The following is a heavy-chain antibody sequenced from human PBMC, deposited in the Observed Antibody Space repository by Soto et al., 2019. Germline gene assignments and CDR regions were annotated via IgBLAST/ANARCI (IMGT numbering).Heavy chain of an antibody. CDR3: ARGGGVAAGNFVFIRSSTRHYGMDV. CDR2: ISAYNGNT. D-gene: IGHD6-13*01. V-gene: IGHV1-18*01. Sequence: QVQLVQSGAEVKKPGASVKVSCKASGYTFTSYGISWVRQAPGQGLEWMGWISAYNGNTNYAQKLQGRVTITTATSTWKALMERRSLRSEDTAVYYCARGGGVAAGNFVFIRSSTRHYGMDVWGQGTTVTVSS. J-gene: IGHJ6*02. CDR1: GYTFTSYG.